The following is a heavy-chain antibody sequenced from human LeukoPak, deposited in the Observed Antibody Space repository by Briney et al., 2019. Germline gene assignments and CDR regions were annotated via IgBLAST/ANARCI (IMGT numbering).Heavy chain of an antibody. Sequence: PSETLSLTCAADGGSFSCYFWSWIRKPPEKLLEWIGEITHSGSTNYNPSLQSRVTISVDKSKNHSSLKLSSVTAADTAVYYCARGMAAAGTTLIRFQAGWFDPWGQGRLVTVSA. CDR3: ARGMAAAGTTLIRFQAGWFDP. J-gene: IGHJ5*02. CDR1: GGSFSCYF. CDR2: ITHSGST. D-gene: IGHD6-13*01. V-gene: IGHV4-34*01.